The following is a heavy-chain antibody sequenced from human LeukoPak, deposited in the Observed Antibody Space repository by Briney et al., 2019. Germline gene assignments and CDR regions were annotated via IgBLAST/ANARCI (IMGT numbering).Heavy chain of an antibody. CDR3: AGNYGPYYFDY. J-gene: IGHJ4*02. CDR2: IWYDGSNK. V-gene: IGHV3-33*08. D-gene: IGHD3-10*01. CDR1: GFTFSSYA. Sequence: GGSLRLSCSASGFTFSSYAMHWVRQAPGKGLEWVAVIWYDGSNKYYADSVKGRFTISRDNSKNTLYLQMNSLRAEDTAVYYCAGNYGPYYFDYWGQGTLVTVSS.